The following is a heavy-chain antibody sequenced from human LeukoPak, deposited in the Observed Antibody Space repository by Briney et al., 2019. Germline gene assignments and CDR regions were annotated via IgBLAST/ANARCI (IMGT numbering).Heavy chain of an antibody. V-gene: IGHV5-51*01. D-gene: IGHD5-18*01. CDR1: GYYYDNYW. Sequence: GESLQTSCKNSGYYYDNYWIGWVRQMPGKGREWMGIIYPGDSDTRYSSSFQGQVTISADKSISTAYLQWSSLKASDTAMYYCTTAIIQLWPNPTDYWGQGTLVTVSS. J-gene: IGHJ4*02. CDR3: TTAIIQLWPNPTDY. CDR2: IYPGDSDT.